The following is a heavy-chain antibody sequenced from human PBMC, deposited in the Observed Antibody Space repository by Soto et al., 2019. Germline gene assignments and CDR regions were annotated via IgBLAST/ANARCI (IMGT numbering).Heavy chain of an antibody. V-gene: IGHV1-8*01. J-gene: IGHJ5*02. D-gene: IGHD3-16*01. CDR1: GYSFTNND. CDR3: ARMATFGSLNWFDP. CDR2: MNPGSGDT. Sequence: ASVKVSCKASGYSFTNNDVTWVRQATGQGLEWIGWMNPGSGDTGYAQKFQGRVTMTRDISIATAYMELSSLRSDDTAIYYCARMATFGSLNWFDPWGQVTLVTAPQ.